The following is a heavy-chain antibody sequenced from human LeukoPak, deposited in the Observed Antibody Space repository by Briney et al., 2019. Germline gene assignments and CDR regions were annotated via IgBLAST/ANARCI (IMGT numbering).Heavy chain of an antibody. CDR2: MSNSGST. CDR1: GGSISSSNW. J-gene: IGHJ4*02. V-gene: IGHV4-4*02. D-gene: IGHD1/OR15-1a*01. Sequence: SETLSLTCAVSGGSISSSNWWSWVRQPPGKGLEWVGYMSNSGSTNYNPSLKSRVTVSVDTSKNQFSLKLSSVTAADTAVYYCARSITGTRSKFDYWGQGTLVTVSS. CDR3: ARSITGTRSKFDY.